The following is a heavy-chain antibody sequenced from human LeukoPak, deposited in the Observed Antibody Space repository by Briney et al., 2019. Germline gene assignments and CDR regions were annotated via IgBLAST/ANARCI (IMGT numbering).Heavy chain of an antibody. J-gene: IGHJ4*02. V-gene: IGHV1-2*02. Sequence: ASVKVSCKASGYTFTGYYMHWVRQAPGQGLEWMGWINPNSGGTNYAQKLQGRVTMTTDTSTSTAYMELRSLRSDDTAVYYCAREVGTEYSSSSSPLFDYWGQGTLVTVSS. CDR1: GYTFTGYY. D-gene: IGHD6-6*01. CDR3: AREVGTEYSSSSSPLFDY. CDR2: INPNSGGT.